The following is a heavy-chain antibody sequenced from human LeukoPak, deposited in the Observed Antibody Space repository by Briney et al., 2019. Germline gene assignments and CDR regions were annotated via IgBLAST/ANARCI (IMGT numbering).Heavy chain of an antibody. Sequence: SETLSLTCTVSGGSISSYYWSWIRQPPGKGLEWIGYIYYSGSTNYNPSIKSRVTISVDTSKNQFSLKLSSVTAADTAVYYCARDAGTTEPNFDYWGQGTLVTVSS. CDR2: IYYSGST. CDR1: GGSISSYY. CDR3: ARDAGTTEPNFDY. V-gene: IGHV4-59*01. D-gene: IGHD1-1*01. J-gene: IGHJ4*02.